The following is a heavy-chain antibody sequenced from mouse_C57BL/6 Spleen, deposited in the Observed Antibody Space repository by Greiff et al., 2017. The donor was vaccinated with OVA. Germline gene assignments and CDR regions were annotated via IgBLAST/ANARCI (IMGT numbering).Heavy chain of an antibody. V-gene: IGHV1-42*01. D-gene: IGHD3-3*01. CDR3: ARWGDAWFAY. CDR1: GYSFTGYY. J-gene: IGHJ3*01. CDR2: INPSTGGT. Sequence: VQLKQSGPELVKPGASVKISCKASGYSFTGYYMNWVKQSPEKSLEWIGEINPSTGGTTYNQKFKAKATLTVDKSSSTAYMQLKSLTSEDSAVYYCARWGDAWFAYWGQGTLVTVSA.